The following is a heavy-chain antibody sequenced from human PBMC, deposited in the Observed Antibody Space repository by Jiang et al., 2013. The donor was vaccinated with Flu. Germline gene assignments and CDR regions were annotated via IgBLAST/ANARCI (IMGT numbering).Heavy chain of an antibody. CDR3: ARPNVPGGVGYYFGLDV. CDR2: IYPGDSDT. V-gene: IGHV5-51*03. Sequence: GAEVKKPGESLKISCKGSGYSFTSYWIGWVRQMPGKGLEWLGIIYPGDSDTRYSPSFQGQVTISADKSITTAYLQWGTLKASDTAIYYCARPNVPGGVGYYFGLDVWGQGTTVTVSS. D-gene: IGHD3-16*01. J-gene: IGHJ6*02. CDR1: GYSFTSYW.